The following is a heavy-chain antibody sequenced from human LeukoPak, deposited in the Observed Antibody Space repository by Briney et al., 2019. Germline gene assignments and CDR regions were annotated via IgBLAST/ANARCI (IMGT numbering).Heavy chain of an antibody. J-gene: IGHJ4*02. CDR1: GGSISSGGYY. V-gene: IGHV4-31*03. CDR2: IYYSGST. D-gene: IGHD2-2*01. CDR3: ARHTLGYCSSTSCYGRWFDY. Sequence: SETLSLTCTVSGGSISSGGYYWSWIRQHPGKGLEWIGYIYYSGSTYYNPSLKSRVTISVDTSKNKFSLKLTSVTAADTAVYYCARHTLGYCSSTSCYGRWFDYWGQGTLVTVSS.